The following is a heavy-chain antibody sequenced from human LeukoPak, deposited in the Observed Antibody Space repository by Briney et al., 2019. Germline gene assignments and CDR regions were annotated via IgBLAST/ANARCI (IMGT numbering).Heavy chain of an antibody. D-gene: IGHD2-2*01. V-gene: IGHV4-34*01. Sequence: SETLSLTCAVYGGSFSGYYWSWIRQPPGKGLEWIGEINHSGSTNYNPSLKSRVTISVDTSKNQFSLKLSSVTAADTAVYYCARSRSTRPYYYYYMDVWGKGTTVTVSS. J-gene: IGHJ6*03. CDR2: INHSGST. CDR1: GGSFSGYY. CDR3: ARSRSTRPYYYYYMDV.